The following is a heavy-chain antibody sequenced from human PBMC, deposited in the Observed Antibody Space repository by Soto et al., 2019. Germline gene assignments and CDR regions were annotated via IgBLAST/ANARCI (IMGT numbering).Heavy chain of an antibody. CDR3: ARNGTRITIFGVVIPHVLGMDV. D-gene: IGHD3-3*01. CDR1: GFTFSIYA. V-gene: IGHV3-23*01. Sequence: GGSLRLSCAASGFTFSIYAMSWVRQAPGKGLEWVSAISGSGGSTYYADSVKGRFTISRDNSKNTLYLQMNSLRAEDTAVYYCARNGTRITIFGVVIPHVLGMDVWGQGTTVTVSS. CDR2: ISGSGGST. J-gene: IGHJ6*02.